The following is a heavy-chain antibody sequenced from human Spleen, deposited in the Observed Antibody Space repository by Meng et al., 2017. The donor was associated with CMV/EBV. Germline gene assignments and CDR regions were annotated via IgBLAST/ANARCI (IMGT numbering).Heavy chain of an antibody. V-gene: IGHV3-23*01. J-gene: IGHJ4*02. CDR1: GFTFSDYY. CDR2: IGATAGGT. Sequence: GESLKISCAASGFTFSDYYMSWIRQAPGKGLEWVSAIGATAGGTYYADSVKGRFTISRDNAKNTLYLQMNSLRAEDTAVYYCAKYSAVGERLYYFDYWGQGTLVTVSS. D-gene: IGHD2-21*01. CDR3: AKYSAVGERLYYFDY.